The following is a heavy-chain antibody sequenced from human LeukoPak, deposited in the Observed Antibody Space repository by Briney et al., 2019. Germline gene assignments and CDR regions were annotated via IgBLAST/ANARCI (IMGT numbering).Heavy chain of an antibody. J-gene: IGHJ4*02. CDR3: AKDGRSSSPY. V-gene: IGHV3-23*01. CDR1: GFTFSRYA. D-gene: IGHD6-13*01. CDR2: INNSGGDT. Sequence: GGSLRLSCAASGFTFSRYAMSWVRQAPGKWLEWVSGINNSGGDTYYAGSVEGRFTISRDNSKNTLYLQMNSLRDEDTAIYYCAKDGRSSSPYWGQGTLVTVSS.